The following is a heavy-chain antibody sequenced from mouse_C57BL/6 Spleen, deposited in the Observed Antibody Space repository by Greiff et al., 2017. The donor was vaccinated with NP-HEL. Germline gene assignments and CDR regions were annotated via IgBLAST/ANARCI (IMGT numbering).Heavy chain of an antibody. D-gene: IGHD1-2*01. CDR3: ATFTTAY. CDR2: ISSGSSTI. J-gene: IGHJ2*01. CDR1: GFTFSDYG. V-gene: IGHV5-17*01. Sequence: DVHLVESGGGLVKPGGSLKLSCAASGFTFSDYGMHWVRQAPEKGLEWVAYISSGSSTIYYSATVTGRFTISRDNAKNTLFLQMTSLRSEDTAMYYCATFTTAYWGQGTTLTVSS.